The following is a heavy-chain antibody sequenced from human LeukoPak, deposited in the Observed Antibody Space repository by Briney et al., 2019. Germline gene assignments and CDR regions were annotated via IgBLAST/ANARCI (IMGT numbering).Heavy chain of an antibody. CDR2: IIPIFGTA. CDR1: GYTFTSYG. V-gene: IGHV1-69*13. J-gene: IGHJ4*02. Sequence: ASVKVSCKASGYTFTSYGISWVRQAPGQGLEWMGGIIPIFGTANYAQKFQGRVTITADESTSTAYMELSSLRSEDTAVYYCARGKSYDFWSGYLDYWGQGTLVTVSS. D-gene: IGHD3-3*01. CDR3: ARGKSYDFWSGYLDY.